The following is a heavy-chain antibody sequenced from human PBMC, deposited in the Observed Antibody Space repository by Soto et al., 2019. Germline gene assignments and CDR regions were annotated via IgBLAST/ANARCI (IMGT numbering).Heavy chain of an antibody. CDR2: ISWNSGTI. CDR3: AGSSWSGGDFDY. J-gene: IGHJ4*02. Sequence: EVQLVESGGGLVQPGRSLRLSCAASGFTFDDYAMHWVRQAPGKGLQWVSGISWNSGTIGYADSVKGRFTISRDNAKNSLYLQMNSLRAEDTALYYCAGSSWSGGDFDYWGQGTLVTVSS. V-gene: IGHV3-9*01. CDR1: GFTFDDYA. D-gene: IGHD6-13*01.